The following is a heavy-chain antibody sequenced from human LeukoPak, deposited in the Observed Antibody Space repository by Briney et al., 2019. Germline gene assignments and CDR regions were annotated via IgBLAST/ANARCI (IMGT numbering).Heavy chain of an antibody. D-gene: IGHD3-22*01. CDR3: ARFFSGDSSGKNFDY. CDR1: GYTFTSYY. J-gene: IGHJ4*02. CDR2: INPSGGST. Sequence: ASVKVSCKASGYTFTSYYMHWVRQAPGQGLEWMGIINPSGGSTSYAQKFQGRVTMTRNTSISTAYMELSSLRSEDTAVYYCARFFSGDSSGKNFDYWGQGTLITVSS. V-gene: IGHV1-46*01.